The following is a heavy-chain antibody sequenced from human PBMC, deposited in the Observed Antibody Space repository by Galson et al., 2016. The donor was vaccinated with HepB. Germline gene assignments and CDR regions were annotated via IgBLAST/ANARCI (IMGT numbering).Heavy chain of an antibody. CDR2: ICRGWSP. D-gene: IGHD6-19*01. V-gene: IGHV4-4*02. Sequence: SETLSLTCAVPGDSISSNHCWTWIRQTPGKGLEWIGEICRGWSPNYNPSFKSRVTMSVDESNNQFSLKLTSVTAADTAVYYCARDTSGWQNVDCWGQGTLVTVSS. J-gene: IGHJ4*02. CDR1: GDSISSNHC. CDR3: ARDTSGWQNVDC.